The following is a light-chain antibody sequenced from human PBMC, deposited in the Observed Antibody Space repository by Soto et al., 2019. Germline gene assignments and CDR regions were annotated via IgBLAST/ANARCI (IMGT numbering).Light chain of an antibody. CDR2: DDD. CDR3: QVWDSYSDHYV. V-gene: IGLV3-21*02. J-gene: IGLJ1*01. Sequence: SYELTQPPSVSVAPGRTATITCGGNNIGSKSVHWYRQKPGQAPVLVVYDDDDRPSGIPERISGSNSGNTATLTISRVEAGDEADYYCQVWDSYSDHYVFGTGTKVTVL. CDR1: NIGSKS.